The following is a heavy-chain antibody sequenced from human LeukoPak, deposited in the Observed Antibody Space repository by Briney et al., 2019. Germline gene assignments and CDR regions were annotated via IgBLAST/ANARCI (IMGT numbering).Heavy chain of an antibody. CDR1: GFTLSSYA. CDR3: VKDTLKDDFWSGYYWALPGY. D-gene: IGHD3-3*01. Sequence: GGSLRLSCAASGFTLSSYAMHWVRQAPGKGLEYVSAISSNGGSTYYADSVKGRLTISRDNSKNTLYLQMSSLRAEDTAVYYCVKDTLKDDFWSGYYWALPGYWGQGTLVTVSS. V-gene: IGHV3-64D*06. CDR2: ISSNGGST. J-gene: IGHJ4*02.